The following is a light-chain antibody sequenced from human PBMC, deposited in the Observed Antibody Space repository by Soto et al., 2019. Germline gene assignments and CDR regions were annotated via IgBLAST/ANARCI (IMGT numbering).Light chain of an antibody. Sequence: DIQMTQFPSTLSASVGDRVTITCRASQSIRSWLAWYQQRPGKAPKLLIYKASSLESGVPSRFSGSGSGTEFTLTISSLQPDDFATYYCQQYSTYSRTFGQGTKV. V-gene: IGKV1-5*03. J-gene: IGKJ1*01. CDR2: KAS. CDR1: QSIRSW. CDR3: QQYSTYSRT.